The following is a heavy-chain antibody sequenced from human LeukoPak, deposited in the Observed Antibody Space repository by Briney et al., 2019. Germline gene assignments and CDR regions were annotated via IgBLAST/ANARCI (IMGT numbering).Heavy chain of an antibody. CDR1: GGSFSGYY. D-gene: IGHD6-19*01. J-gene: IGHJ3*02. V-gene: IGHV4-34*01. Sequence: PSETLSLTCAVYGGSFSGYYWSWIRQPPGKGLEWIGEIYHSGSTNYNPSLKSRVTISVDKSKNQFSLKLSSVTAADTAVYYCARDLDSSLAFDIWGQGTMVTVSS. CDR2: IYHSGST. CDR3: ARDLDSSLAFDI.